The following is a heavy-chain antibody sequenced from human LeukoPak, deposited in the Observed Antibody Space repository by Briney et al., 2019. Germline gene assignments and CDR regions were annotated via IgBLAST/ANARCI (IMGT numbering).Heavy chain of an antibody. Sequence: SETLSLTCTVSGASSNSDDQYWHWIRQSPGEGLEWIVSIHPSGLFYNNPSRESRVTMSRYTSKTQFSLNRNSVTAADTAVYFCSRGLDSRKLGYWGQGILVTVSS. D-gene: IGHD3-22*01. CDR3: SRGLDSRKLGY. CDR2: IHPSGLF. J-gene: IGHJ4*02. CDR1: GASSNSDDQY. V-gene: IGHV4-31*03.